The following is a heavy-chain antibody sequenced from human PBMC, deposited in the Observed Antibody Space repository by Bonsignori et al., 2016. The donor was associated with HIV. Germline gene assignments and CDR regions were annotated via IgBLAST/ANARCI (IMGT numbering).Heavy chain of an antibody. Sequence: WIRQPPGKGLEWVSSISSSSSYIYYADSVKGRFTISRDNAKNSLYLQMNSLRAEDTAVYYCARGGGYDSKGIAVAGRFGYWGQGTLVTVSS. CDR3: ARGGGYDSKGIAVAGRFGY. V-gene: IGHV3-21*01. D-gene: IGHD6-19*01. CDR2: ISSSSSYI. J-gene: IGHJ4*02.